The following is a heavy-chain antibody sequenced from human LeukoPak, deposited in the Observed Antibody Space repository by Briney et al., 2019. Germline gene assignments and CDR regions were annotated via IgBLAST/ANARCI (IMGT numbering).Heavy chain of an antibody. V-gene: IGHV3-23*01. J-gene: IGHJ4*02. Sequence: GGSLRLSCAASGFTFSTYAMSWVRQAPGKGLEWVSDISGSGGTTYYADSVKGRFTISRDNSKNTVYLHMSSLRGEDTAVYYCAKNRAANGEDYWGQGTLVTVSS. CDR2: ISGSGGTT. CDR3: AKNRAANGEDY. D-gene: IGHD3-10*01. CDR1: GFTFSTYA.